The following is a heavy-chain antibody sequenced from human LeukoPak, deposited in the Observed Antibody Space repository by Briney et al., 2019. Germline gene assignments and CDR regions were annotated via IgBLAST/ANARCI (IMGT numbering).Heavy chain of an antibody. Sequence: ASVKVSCKASGGTFSSYAISWVRQAPGQGLEWMGWISAYNGNTNYAQKLQGRVTMTTDTSTSTAYMELRSLRSDDTAVYYCARGWVYDSSGYYLSSHFDYWGQGTLVTVSS. CDR2: ISAYNGNT. J-gene: IGHJ4*02. D-gene: IGHD3-22*01. CDR1: GGTFSSYA. V-gene: IGHV1-18*01. CDR3: ARGWVYDSSGYYLSSHFDY.